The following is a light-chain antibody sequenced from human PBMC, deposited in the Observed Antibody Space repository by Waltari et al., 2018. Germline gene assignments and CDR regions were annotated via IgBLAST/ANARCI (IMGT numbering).Light chain of an antibody. CDR2: SDN. Sequence: QSVLTQPPSASGTPGQRVTISCSGSSSHIGSNTVSWYQQLPGTAPKLLIYSDNQRPSGVPDRFSGSKSGTSASLAISGLQSEAEADYYCATWDASLNGVVFGGGTKLTVL. CDR1: SSHIGSNT. J-gene: IGLJ2*01. CDR3: ATWDASLNGVV. V-gene: IGLV1-44*01.